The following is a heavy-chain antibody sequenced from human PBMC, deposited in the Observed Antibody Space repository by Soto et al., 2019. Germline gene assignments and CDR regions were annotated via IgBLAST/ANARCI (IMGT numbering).Heavy chain of an antibody. CDR3: ASNRGYSGYDYGPVDY. CDR2: IYYSGST. Sequence: SETLSLTCTVSGGSVSSGSYYWSWIRQPPGKGLEWIGYIYYSGSTNYNPSLKSRVTISVDTSKNQFSLKLSSVTAADTAVYYCASNRGYSGYDYGPVDYWGQGTLVTVSS. V-gene: IGHV4-61*01. J-gene: IGHJ4*02. D-gene: IGHD5-12*01. CDR1: GGSVSSGSYY.